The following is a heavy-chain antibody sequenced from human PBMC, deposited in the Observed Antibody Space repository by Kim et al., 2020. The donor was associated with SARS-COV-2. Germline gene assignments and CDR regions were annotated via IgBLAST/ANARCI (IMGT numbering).Heavy chain of an antibody. J-gene: IGHJ6*01. CDR3: ARLRSEFWAGNKFYGL. CDR1: GGSVSGNNYY. D-gene: IGHD6-19*01. Sequence: SETLSLTCSVSGGSVSGNNYYWSWIRQPPGQGLEWIGYIYYSGNTDYNPSLKSRVTISVDTSKNQFSLNLSPVTAADTAVYYCARLRSEFWAGNKFYGL. V-gene: IGHV4-61*01. CDR2: IYYSGNT.